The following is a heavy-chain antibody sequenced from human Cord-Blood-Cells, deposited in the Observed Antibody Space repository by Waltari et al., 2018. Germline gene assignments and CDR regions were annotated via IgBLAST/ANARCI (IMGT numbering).Heavy chain of an antibody. CDR2: IYYSGCT. CDR3: AGFYYYGSGSYFDY. CDR1: GGSISSSSYY. J-gene: IGHJ4*02. V-gene: IGHV4-39*01. Sequence: QLQLQESGPGLVKPSETLSLTCTVSGGSISSSSYYWGWIRQPPGKGLEWIGSIYYSGCTYYNPSLKSRVTISVDTSKNQFSLKLSSVTAADTAVYYCAGFYYYGSGSYFDYWGQGTLVTVSS. D-gene: IGHD3-10*01.